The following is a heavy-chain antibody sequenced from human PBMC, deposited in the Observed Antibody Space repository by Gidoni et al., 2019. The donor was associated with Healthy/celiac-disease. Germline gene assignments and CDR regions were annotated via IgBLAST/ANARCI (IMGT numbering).Heavy chain of an antibody. Sequence: QVQLVQSGAEVKKPGASVTVSCKASGYTFTSYDIQWVRQATGQGLEWMGWMNPNSGNTGYAQKFKVRVTMTRNTSISTAYMELSSLRSEDTAVYYCARGTYYPYYYYGMDVWGQGTTVTVSS. CDR1: GYTFTSYD. J-gene: IGHJ6*02. D-gene: IGHD3-10*01. CDR2: MNPNSGNT. V-gene: IGHV1-8*01. CDR3: ARGTYYPYYYYGMDV.